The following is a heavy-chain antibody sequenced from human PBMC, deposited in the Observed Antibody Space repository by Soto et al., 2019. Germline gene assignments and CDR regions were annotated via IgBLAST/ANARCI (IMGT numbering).Heavy chain of an antibody. D-gene: IGHD4-17*01. J-gene: IGHJ2*01. V-gene: IGHV4-39*01. CDR1: GGTFNPRSFY. CDR3: AELEQGDYCVWWYVEL. Sequence: QVRESGPGLVRPSETLSLTCTVSGGTFNPRSFYWSWIRQPPGKGLEWIGSVYHSGSVYSNPSLRRPVRIAADSYKNESPLWLTSATAADTVVYYCAELEQGDYCVWWYVELWGGGTVVSVSS. CDR2: VYHSGSV.